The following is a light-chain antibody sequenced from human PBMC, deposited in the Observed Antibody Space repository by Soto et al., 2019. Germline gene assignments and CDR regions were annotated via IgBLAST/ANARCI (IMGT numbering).Light chain of an antibody. J-gene: IGKJ1*01. CDR1: QPISSW. CDR2: TAS. CDR3: QHYNSYSDA. Sequence: DIQMTQSPSTMSGSVGDRVTITCRASQPISSWLAWYQQKPGKAPKLLIYTASTLKSGVPSRFSGSGSGTEFTLTISSLQPDDFATYYCQHYNSYSDAFGQGTKVDIK. V-gene: IGKV1-5*03.